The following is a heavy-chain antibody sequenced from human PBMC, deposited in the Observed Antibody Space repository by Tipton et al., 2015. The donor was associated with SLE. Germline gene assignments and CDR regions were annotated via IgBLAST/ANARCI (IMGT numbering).Heavy chain of an antibody. Sequence: TLSLTCTVSGYSISSGYYWGWIRQPPGKGLEWIGNIYHSGSTYYNPSLKSRVTISVDTSKNQFSLKLSSVTAADTAVYYCAGVSRDAFEIWGQGTMVTVSS. J-gene: IGHJ3*02. D-gene: IGHD5/OR15-5a*01. CDR3: AGVSRDAFEI. CDR2: IYHSGST. CDR1: GYSISSGYY. V-gene: IGHV4-38-2*02.